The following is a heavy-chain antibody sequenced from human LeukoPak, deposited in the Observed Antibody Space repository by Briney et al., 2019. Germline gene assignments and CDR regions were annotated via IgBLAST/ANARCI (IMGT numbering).Heavy chain of an antibody. Sequence: SSETLSLTCVVSGYSISSGYYWGWIRPPPGKGLEWIGSIYYSGSTNYNPSLKSRVTISVDTSKNQFSLRLSSVTAADTAVYHCARAPGNSYGYAGAFDIWGQGTMVTVSS. CDR3: ARAPGNSYGYAGAFDI. CDR1: GYSISSGYY. CDR2: IYYSGST. V-gene: IGHV4-38-2*01. D-gene: IGHD5-18*01. J-gene: IGHJ3*02.